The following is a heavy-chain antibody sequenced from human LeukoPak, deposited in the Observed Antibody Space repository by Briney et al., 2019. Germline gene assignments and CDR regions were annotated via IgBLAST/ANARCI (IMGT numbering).Heavy chain of an antibody. J-gene: IGHJ4*02. CDR2: IYHSGST. CDR1: GYSISSGYY. CDR3: ARGFGAATGEGFDC. Sequence: SETLSLTCTVSGYSISSGYYWGWIRQPPGKGLEWIGSIYHSGSTYYNPSLMSRVTLSVDTSKNRFSLRLSSVTAADTAVYYCARGFGAATGEGFDCWGQGTLVTVSS. V-gene: IGHV4-38-2*02. D-gene: IGHD1-26*01.